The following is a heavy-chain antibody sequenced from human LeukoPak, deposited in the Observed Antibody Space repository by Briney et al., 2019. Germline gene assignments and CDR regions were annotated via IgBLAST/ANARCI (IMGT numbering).Heavy chain of an antibody. J-gene: IGHJ3*02. CDR3: ARAHKQETGTTTAAFDI. Sequence: SETLSLTCTVSGGPISSYYWSWIRQPPGKGLEWIGYIYYSGSTNYNPSLKSRVTISVDTSKNQFSLKLSSVTAADTAVYYCARAHKQETGTTTAAFDIWGQGTMVTVSS. V-gene: IGHV4-59*12. CDR2: IYYSGST. D-gene: IGHD1-1*01. CDR1: GGPISSYY.